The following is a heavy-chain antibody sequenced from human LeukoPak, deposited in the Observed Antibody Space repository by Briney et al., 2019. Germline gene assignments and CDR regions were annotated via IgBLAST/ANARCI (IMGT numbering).Heavy chain of an antibody. CDR2: INDSGIT. CDR3: ARSDSLGDDY. J-gene: IGHJ4*02. D-gene: IGHD3-22*01. V-gene: IGHV4-59*01. Sequence: PSETLSLTCTVSGGSISSYFWCWIRQPPGKGLEGIGYINDSGITTYSPSLQSRVTISLHTPTKQFSLKLRSVAAADTAVYYCARSDSLGDDYWGQGTLVTVSS. CDR1: GGSISSYF.